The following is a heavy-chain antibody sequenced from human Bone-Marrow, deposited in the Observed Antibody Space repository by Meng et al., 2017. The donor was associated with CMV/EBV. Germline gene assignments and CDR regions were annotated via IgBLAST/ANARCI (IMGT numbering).Heavy chain of an antibody. Sequence: SETLSLTCTVSGGSISSYFWNWIRQPPGKGLEWIGYIYYSGSTNYNPSLKSRVTISVDTSKNQFSLKLSSVTAADTAVYYCARDRGRKWLLPPHLTRYGMDVWGQGTTVTVSS. CDR2: IYYSGST. V-gene: IGHV4-59*01. D-gene: IGHD3-22*01. CDR1: GGSISSYF. CDR3: ARDRGRKWLLPPHLTRYGMDV. J-gene: IGHJ6*02.